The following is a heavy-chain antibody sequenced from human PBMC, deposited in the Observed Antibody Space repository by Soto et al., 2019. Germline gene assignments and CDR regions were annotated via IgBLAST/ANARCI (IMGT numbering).Heavy chain of an antibody. D-gene: IGHD1-1*01. CDR2: IYHSGST. CDR3: ARAEPGTGNWFDP. CDR1: GGSISSGGYS. J-gene: IGHJ5*02. Sequence: QLQLQESGSGLVKPSQTLSLTCAVSGGSISSGGYSWSWIRQPPGKGLEWIGYIYHSGSTYYNPSLKSRVTISVDRSQNQFSLTLSSVTAADTAVYYCARAEPGTGNWFDPWGQGTLVTVSS. V-gene: IGHV4-30-2*01.